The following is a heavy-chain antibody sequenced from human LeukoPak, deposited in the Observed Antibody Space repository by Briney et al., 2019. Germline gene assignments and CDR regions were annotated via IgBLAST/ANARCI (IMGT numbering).Heavy chain of an antibody. Sequence: SQTLSLTCAISGDSVSSNSAAWNWIRQSPSRGLEWLGRTYYRSKWYNDYAVSVKSRITINPDTSKNQFSLQLNSVTPEDTAVYYCARDKVYYDYVWGSYRHGEGYYFDYWGQGTLVTVSS. CDR1: GDSVSSNSAA. CDR2: TYYRSKWYN. V-gene: IGHV6-1*01. CDR3: ARDKVYYDYVWGSYRHGEGYYFDY. D-gene: IGHD3-16*02. J-gene: IGHJ4*02.